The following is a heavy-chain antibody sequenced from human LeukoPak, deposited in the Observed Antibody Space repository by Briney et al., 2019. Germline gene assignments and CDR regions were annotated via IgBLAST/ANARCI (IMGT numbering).Heavy chain of an antibody. J-gene: IGHJ4*02. CDR3: ARYSSSSTFFEY. V-gene: IGHV4-61*02. CDR2: IYTSGST. D-gene: IGHD6-6*01. CDR1: GGSISSGSYY. Sequence: PSETLSLTCTVSGGSISSGSYYWSWIRQPAGKGLEWIGRIYTSGSTNYNPSLKSRVTISVDTSKNQFSLKLSSVTAADTAVYYCARYSSSSTFFEYWGQGTLVTVSS.